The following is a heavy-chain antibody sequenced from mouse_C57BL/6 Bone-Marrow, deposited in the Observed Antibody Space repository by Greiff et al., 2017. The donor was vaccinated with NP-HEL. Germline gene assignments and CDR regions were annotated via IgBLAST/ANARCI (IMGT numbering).Heavy chain of an antibody. CDR2: INYDGSST. V-gene: IGHV5-16*01. CDR3: AREGGNPYFDY. Sequence: EVKLMESEGGLVQPGSSMKLSCTASGFTFSDYYMAWVRQVPEKGLEWVANINYDGSSTYYLDSLKSRFIISRDNAKNILYLQMSSLKSEDTSTYYCAREGGNPYFDYWGQGTTLTVSS. D-gene: IGHD2-1*01. J-gene: IGHJ2*01. CDR1: GFTFSDYY.